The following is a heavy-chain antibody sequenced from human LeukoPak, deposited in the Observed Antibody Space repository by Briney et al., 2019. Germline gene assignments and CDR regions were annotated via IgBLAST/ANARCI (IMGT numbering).Heavy chain of an antibody. CDR3: ALILRYYDILTGYYKF. V-gene: IGHV1-8*01. CDR2: MNPNSGNT. Sequence: ASVKVSCKASGYTFTSYDINWVRQATGQGLEWMGWMNPNSGNTGYAQKFQGRVTMTRNTSISTAYMELSSLRSEDTAVYYCALILRYYDILTGYYKFWGQGTLVTVSS. J-gene: IGHJ4*02. D-gene: IGHD3-9*01. CDR1: GYTFTSYD.